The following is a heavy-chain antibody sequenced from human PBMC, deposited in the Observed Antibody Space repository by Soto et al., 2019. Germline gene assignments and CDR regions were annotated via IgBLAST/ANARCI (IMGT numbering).Heavy chain of an antibody. V-gene: IGHV1-69*13. J-gene: IGHJ4*02. CDR1: GGTFSSYA. CDR2: IIPIFGTA. Sequence: GASVKVSCKASGGTFSSYAISWVRQAPGQGLEWMGGIIPIFGTANYAQKFQGRVTITADESTSTAYMELSSLRSEDTAVYYCARVGPGYSSSWYGGYWGQGTLVTVSS. CDR3: ARVGPGYSSSWYGGY. D-gene: IGHD6-13*01.